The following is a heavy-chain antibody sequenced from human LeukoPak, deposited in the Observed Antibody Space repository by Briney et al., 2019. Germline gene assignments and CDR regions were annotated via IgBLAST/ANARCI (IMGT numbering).Heavy chain of an antibody. CDR2: ISAYNGNT. CDR3: ARDIVVVPAALYNWFDP. V-gene: IGHV1-18*01. D-gene: IGHD2-2*01. Sequence: RASVKVSCKASGYTFTSYGISWVRQAPGQGLEWMGWISAYNGNTNYAQKPQGRVTMTTDTSTSTAYMELRSLRSDDTAVYYCARDIVVVPAALYNWFDPWGQGTLVTVSS. CDR1: GYTFTSYG. J-gene: IGHJ5*02.